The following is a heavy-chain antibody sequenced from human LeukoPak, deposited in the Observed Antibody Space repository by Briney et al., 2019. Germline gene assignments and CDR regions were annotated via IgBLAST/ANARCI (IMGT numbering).Heavy chain of an antibody. D-gene: IGHD3-16*02. CDR3: AGSYDYVWGSYRYTYHDAFDI. Sequence: GGPLRLSCAASGFTFSSYSMNWVRQAPGKGLEWVSSISSSSSYIYYADSVKGRFTISRDNAKNSLYLQMNSLRAEDTAVYYCAGSYDYVWGSYRYTYHDAFDIWGQGTMVTVSS. CDR2: ISSSSSYI. V-gene: IGHV3-21*01. CDR1: GFTFSSYS. J-gene: IGHJ3*02.